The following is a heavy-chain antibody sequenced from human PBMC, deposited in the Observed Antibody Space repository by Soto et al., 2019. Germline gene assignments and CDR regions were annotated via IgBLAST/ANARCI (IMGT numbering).Heavy chain of an antibody. CDR1: GYTFTSYG. J-gene: IGHJ5*02. D-gene: IGHD2-21*02. CDR3: ARVAVVTALSDWLAP. CDR2: ISAYNGNT. Sequence: ASVKVSCKASGYTFTSYGISWVRQAPGQGLEWMGWISAYNGNTNYAQKLQGRVTMTTDTSTSTAYMELRSLRSDDTAVYYCARVAVVTALSDWLAPRGQRTLVIVSS. V-gene: IGHV1-18*04.